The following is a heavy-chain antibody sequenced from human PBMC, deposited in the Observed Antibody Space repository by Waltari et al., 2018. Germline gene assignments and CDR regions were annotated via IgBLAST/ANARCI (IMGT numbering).Heavy chain of an antibody. Sequence: QVQLVQSGAEVKKPGASVKVSCKASGYTFTSYDINWVRQATGQGLEWMGWMNPKSGNTGYAQKFQGRVTITRNTSISTAYMELSSLRSEDTAVYYCARGGVRGGSGSYGVWFDPWGQGTLVTVSS. D-gene: IGHD3-10*01. CDR1: GYTFTSYD. V-gene: IGHV1-8*03. CDR2: MNPKSGNT. CDR3: ARGGVRGGSGSYGVWFDP. J-gene: IGHJ5*02.